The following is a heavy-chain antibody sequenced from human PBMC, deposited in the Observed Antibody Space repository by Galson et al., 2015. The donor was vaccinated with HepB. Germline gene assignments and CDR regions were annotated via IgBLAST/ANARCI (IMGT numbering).Heavy chain of an antibody. D-gene: IGHD5-12*01. V-gene: IGHV3-21*01. CDR2: ISSSSSYI. Sequence: SLRLSCAASGFTFSSYSMNWVRQAPGKGLEWVSSISSSSSYIYYADSVKGRSTISRDNAKNSLYLQMNSLRAEDTAVYYCARDQVATGGGGWDYYYGMDVWGQGTTVTVSS. CDR3: ARDQVATGGGGWDYYYGMDV. J-gene: IGHJ6*02. CDR1: GFTFSSYS.